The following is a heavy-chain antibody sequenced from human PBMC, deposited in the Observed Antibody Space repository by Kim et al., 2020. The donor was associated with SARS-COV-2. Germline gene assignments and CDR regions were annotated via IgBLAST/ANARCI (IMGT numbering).Heavy chain of an antibody. D-gene: IGHD2-2*01. V-gene: IGHV1-8*01. J-gene: IGHJ6*02. Sequence: ASVKVSCKASGYTFTSYDINWVRQATGQGLEWMGWMNPNSGNTGYAQKFQGRVTMTRNTSISTAYMELSSLRSEDTAVYYCARGYQDDPDCSSTSCPANYYYGMDVWGQGTTVTVSS. CDR3: ARGYQDDPDCSSTSCPANYYYGMDV. CDR2: MNPNSGNT. CDR1: GYTFTSYD.